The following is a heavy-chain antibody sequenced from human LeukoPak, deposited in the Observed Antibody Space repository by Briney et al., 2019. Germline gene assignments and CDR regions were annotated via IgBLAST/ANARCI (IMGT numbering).Heavy chain of an antibody. CDR3: ANSMGGYSYGTNWFDP. V-gene: IGHV1-18*01. J-gene: IGHJ5*02. CDR2: ISAYSGNT. Sequence: ASVKVSCKASGYTFTSYGISWVRQAPGQGLEWMGWISAYSGNTNYAQKLQGRVTMTTDTSTSTAYMELRSLRSDDTAVYYCANSMGGYSYGTNWFDPWGQGTLVTVSS. D-gene: IGHD5-18*01. CDR1: GYTFTSYG.